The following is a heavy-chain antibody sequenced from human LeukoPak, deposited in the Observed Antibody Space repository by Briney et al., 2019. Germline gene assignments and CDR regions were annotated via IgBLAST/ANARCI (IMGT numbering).Heavy chain of an antibody. J-gene: IGHJ4*02. CDR1: GFTFSSYA. CDR3: TRENWYIDY. Sequence: PGGSLRLSCAASGFTFSSYAMSWVRQAPEKGLEWVASINKDGSEQEYVDSVKGRFTISRDNAKNSLYLQMNSLRAEDAAVYYCTRENWYIDYWGQGNLVTVSS. V-gene: IGHV3-7*01. CDR2: INKDGSEQ.